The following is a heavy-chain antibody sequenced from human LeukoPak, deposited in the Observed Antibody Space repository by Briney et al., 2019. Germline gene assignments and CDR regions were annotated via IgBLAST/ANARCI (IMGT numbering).Heavy chain of an antibody. D-gene: IGHD1-26*01. CDR2: ISSSGSTI. CDR1: GFTFSSYE. Sequence: PGGSLRLSCAASGFTFSSYEMNWVRQAPGKGLEWVSYISSSGSTIYYADSVKGRFTISRDNAKNSLYLQMSSLRAEDTAVYYCAGGLSYYWAYWGQGTLVTVSS. V-gene: IGHV3-48*03. J-gene: IGHJ4*02. CDR3: AGGLSYYWAY.